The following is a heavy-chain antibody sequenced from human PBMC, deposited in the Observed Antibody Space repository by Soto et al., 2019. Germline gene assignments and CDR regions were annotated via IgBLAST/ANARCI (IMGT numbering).Heavy chain of an antibody. J-gene: IGHJ4*02. D-gene: IGHD3-16*01. V-gene: IGHV2-5*02. CDR2: IYWDDDK. Sequence: SGPTLVNPTQTLTLTCTFSGFSLNTYGVGVGWIRQPPGKALEWLALIYWDDDKRYSPSLKSRLTITKDTSKNQVVLTMTNMDPVDTVTYYCVRALGSWGGYYFDYWGQGTLVTVSA. CDR1: GFSLNTYGVG. CDR3: VRALGSWGGYYFDY.